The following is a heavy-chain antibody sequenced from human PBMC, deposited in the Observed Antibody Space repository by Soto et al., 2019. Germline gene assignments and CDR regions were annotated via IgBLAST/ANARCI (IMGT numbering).Heavy chain of an antibody. CDR1: GGSISSYY. J-gene: IGHJ4*02. Sequence: QVQLQESGPGLVKPSETLSLTCTVPGGSISSYYWSWIRQPPGKGLEWIGYIYYSGSTNYNPSLKSRVTISVDTSKNQFSLKLSSVTAADTAVYYCARRRYSSGWSVGGDYYFDYWGQGTLVTVSS. V-gene: IGHV4-59*08. CDR3: ARRRYSSGWSVGGDYYFDY. CDR2: IYYSGST. D-gene: IGHD6-19*01.